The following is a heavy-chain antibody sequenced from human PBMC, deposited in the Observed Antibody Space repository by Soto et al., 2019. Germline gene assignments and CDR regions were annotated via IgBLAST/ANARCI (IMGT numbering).Heavy chain of an antibody. CDR2: IYTSGST. D-gene: IGHD3-3*01. CDR3: ARDQAYYDVWSRYVRTHYYYYRQDV. V-gene: IGHV4-4*07. CDR1: GGSISSYY. J-gene: IGHJ6*02. Sequence: SETLSLTCTVSGGSISSYYWSWIRQPAGKGLEWIGRIYTSGSTNYNPSLKSRVTMSVDTSKNQFSLKLSSVTAADTAVYYCARDQAYYDVWSRYVRTHYYYYRQDVSGQGTSVIVS.